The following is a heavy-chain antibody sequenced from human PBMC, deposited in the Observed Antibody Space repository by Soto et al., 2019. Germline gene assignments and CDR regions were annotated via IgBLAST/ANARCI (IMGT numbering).Heavy chain of an antibody. J-gene: IGHJ5*02. CDR1: GYSFTSYW. Sequence: GESLKISCKGSGYSFTSYWISWVPQIPGKXLVWMGRIDPSDSYTNYSPPFQGHVTISPDKSISTAYLQWSSLKASDPATYYSARPTLQYYDSTGSHYGFDPWGQGTLVRVSS. CDR2: IDPSDSYT. V-gene: IGHV5-10-1*01. D-gene: IGHD3-22*01. CDR3: ARPTLQYYDSTGSHYGFDP.